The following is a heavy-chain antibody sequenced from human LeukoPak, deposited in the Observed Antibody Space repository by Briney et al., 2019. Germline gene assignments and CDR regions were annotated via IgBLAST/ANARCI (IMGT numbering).Heavy chain of an antibody. CDR3: ARRTDRSFWYLDY. CDR1: GYSFTNYW. CDR2: IYPGDSDT. V-gene: IGHV5-51*01. J-gene: IGHJ4*02. Sequence: GESLKISCKGSGYSFTNYWIGWVRQMPGIGLEWMGIIYPGDSDTRYSPSFQGQVTISADKSISTAYLQWSSLKASDTAIYYCARRTDRSFWYLDYWGQGTLVTVSS.